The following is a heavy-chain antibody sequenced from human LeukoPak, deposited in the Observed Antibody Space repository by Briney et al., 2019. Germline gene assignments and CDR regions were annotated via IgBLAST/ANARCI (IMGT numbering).Heavy chain of an antibody. V-gene: IGHV4-38-2*02. Sequence: SETLSLTCTVSGYSISSGYYWGWIRQPPGKGLEWIGSIYYSGSTYYNPSLKSRVTISVDTSKNQFSLKLSSVTAADTAVYYCASIRPYYYYMDVWGKGTTVTVSS. CDR2: IYYSGST. J-gene: IGHJ6*03. CDR3: ASIRPYYYYMDV. D-gene: IGHD2-2*02. CDR1: GYSISSGYY.